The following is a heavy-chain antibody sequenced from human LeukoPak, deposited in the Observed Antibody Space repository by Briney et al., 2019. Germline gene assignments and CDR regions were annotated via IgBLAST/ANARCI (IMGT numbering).Heavy chain of an antibody. CDR1: GGSISSGGYY. CDR2: IYYSGST. Sequence: PSETLSLTCTVSGGSISSGGYYWSWIRQHPGKGLEWIGYIYYSGSTYYNPSLKSRVTISVDTFKNQFSLKLSSVTAADTAVYYCARTPSHYYDSSGYYFDYWGQGTLVTVSS. CDR3: ARTPSHYYDSSGYYFDY. D-gene: IGHD3-22*01. J-gene: IGHJ4*02. V-gene: IGHV4-31*03.